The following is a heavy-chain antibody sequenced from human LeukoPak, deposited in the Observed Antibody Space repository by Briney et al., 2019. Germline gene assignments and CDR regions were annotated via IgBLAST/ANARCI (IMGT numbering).Heavy chain of an antibody. V-gene: IGHV4-59*01. J-gene: IGHJ4*02. D-gene: IGHD2-2*01. CDR3: ATGGLRYCSTTSCLGY. Sequence: SETLSLTCTVSGGSITNYYWSWIPQPPGKGLEWIGYIYYSGSTSYNPSLRSRVTMSVDTSKRFFSLQMTSVTADDTAVYYCATGGLRYCSTTSCLGYWGQGTLVTISA. CDR1: GGSITNYY. CDR2: IYYSGST.